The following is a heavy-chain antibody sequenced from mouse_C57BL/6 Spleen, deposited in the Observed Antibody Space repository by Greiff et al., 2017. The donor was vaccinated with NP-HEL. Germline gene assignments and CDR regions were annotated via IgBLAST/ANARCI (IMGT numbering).Heavy chain of an antibody. D-gene: IGHD2-3*01. CDR2: INPSNGGT. Sequence: QVQLQQPGTELVKPGASVKLSCKASGYTFTSYWMHWVKQRPGQGLEWIGNINPSNGGTNYNEKFKSKATLTVDKSSSTAYMQLSSLTSEDSAVYYCAREGYDGYLNYAMDYWGQGTSGTVSS. J-gene: IGHJ4*01. CDR3: AREGYDGYLNYAMDY. CDR1: GYTFTSYW. V-gene: IGHV1-53*01.